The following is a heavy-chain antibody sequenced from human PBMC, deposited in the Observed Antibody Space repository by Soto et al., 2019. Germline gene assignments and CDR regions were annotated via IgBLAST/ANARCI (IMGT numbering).Heavy chain of an antibody. Sequence: ASVKVSCKASGYTFTSCGISWVRQAPGQGLEWMGWISAYNGNTNYAQKLQGRVTMTTDTSTSTAYMELRSLRSDDTAVYYCARDLPRRXCTNGVCQNCGGDCYDYWGQGTLVTVSS. J-gene: IGHJ4*02. CDR3: ARDLPRRXCTNGVCQNCGGDCYDY. D-gene: IGHD2-8*01. CDR1: GYTFTSCG. CDR2: ISAYNGNT. V-gene: IGHV1-18*04.